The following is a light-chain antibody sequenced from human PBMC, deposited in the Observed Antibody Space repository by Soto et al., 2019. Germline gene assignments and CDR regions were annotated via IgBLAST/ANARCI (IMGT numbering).Light chain of an antibody. V-gene: IGLV2-18*02. J-gene: IGLJ1*01. CDR3: TSYATGSAYV. Sequence: QSVLGQPPSVSGSPGQSFTISCTGTSSDVGGYNRVSWYQQPPGKAPKLLIYDVSNRPSGGSTRFSGSKSGNTASLTISGLQAEDEADYYCTSYATGSAYVFGPGTKVTVL. CDR1: SSDVGGYNR. CDR2: DVS.